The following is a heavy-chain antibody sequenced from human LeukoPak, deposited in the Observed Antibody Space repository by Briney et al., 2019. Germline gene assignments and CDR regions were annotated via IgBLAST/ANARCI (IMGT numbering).Heavy chain of an antibody. Sequence: SETLSLTCAVHGGSFSGYYWSWIRQPPGKGLEWIGEINHSGSTNYNPSLKSRVTISVDTSKNQFSLKLSSVTAADTAVYYCARVLRSYCSSTSCYIGYFDYWGQGTLVTVSS. V-gene: IGHV4-34*01. CDR3: ARVLRSYCSSTSCYIGYFDY. D-gene: IGHD2-2*02. CDR1: GGSFSGYY. CDR2: INHSGST. J-gene: IGHJ4*02.